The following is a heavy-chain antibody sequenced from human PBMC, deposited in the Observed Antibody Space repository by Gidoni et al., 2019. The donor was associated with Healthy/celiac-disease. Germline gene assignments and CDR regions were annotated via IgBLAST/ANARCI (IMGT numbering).Heavy chain of an antibody. D-gene: IGHD3-3*01. V-gene: IGHV3-66*01. J-gene: IGHJ4*02. CDR2: IYSGGST. Sequence: EVQLVESGGGLVQPGGSLRLSCAASGLTVSSNYMSWVRQAPGKGLEWVSVIYSGGSTYYADTVKGRFTISRDNSKNTLYLQMNSLRAEDTAVYYCAREVGDFWSGFGVDYWGQGTLVTVSS. CDR1: GLTVSSNY. CDR3: AREVGDFWSGFGVDY.